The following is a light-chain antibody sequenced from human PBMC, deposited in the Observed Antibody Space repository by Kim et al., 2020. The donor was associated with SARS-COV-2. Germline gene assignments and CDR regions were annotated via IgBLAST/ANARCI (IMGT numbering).Light chain of an antibody. V-gene: IGKV1-5*01. Sequence: DIQMTQSPSTLSASVGDRVTITCRASQSVSSWLAWYQQKPGKAPKLLIYDASSLESGVPSRFSGSGSGTEFTLAISSLQPDDFATYYCEQGNSYFQTFVQRTKV. CDR3: EQGNSYFQT. J-gene: IGKJ1*01. CDR1: QSVSSW. CDR2: DAS.